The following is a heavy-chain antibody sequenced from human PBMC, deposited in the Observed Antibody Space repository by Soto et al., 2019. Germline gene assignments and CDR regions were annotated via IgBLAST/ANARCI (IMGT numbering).Heavy chain of an antibody. D-gene: IGHD3-3*01. CDR1: GYSFTSYW. CDR2: IYPGDSDT. Sequence: GESLKISCKGSGYSFTSYWIGWVRQMPGKGLEWMGIIYPGDSDTRYSPSFQGQVTISADKSTSTAYLQWSSLKASDTAMYYCARHASYYDFWSGYQNPDDAFDIWGQGTMVTVSS. J-gene: IGHJ3*02. V-gene: IGHV5-51*01. CDR3: ARHASYYDFWSGYQNPDDAFDI.